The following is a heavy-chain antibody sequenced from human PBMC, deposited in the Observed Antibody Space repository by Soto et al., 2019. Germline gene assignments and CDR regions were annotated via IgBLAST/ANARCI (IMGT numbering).Heavy chain of an antibody. CDR2: IYYSGST. Sequence: QVQLQESGPGLVKPSETLSLTCTVSGGSVSSGSYYWSWIRQPPGKGLEWIGYIYYSGSTNYNPSLTGRGTLSVATSKNQFSLELSSVTAADTAVYYFARYHQGQRLGLGYWGQGALVTVSS. CDR1: GGSVSSGSYY. J-gene: IGHJ4*02. D-gene: IGHD6-25*01. V-gene: IGHV4-61*01. CDR3: ARYHQGQRLGLGY.